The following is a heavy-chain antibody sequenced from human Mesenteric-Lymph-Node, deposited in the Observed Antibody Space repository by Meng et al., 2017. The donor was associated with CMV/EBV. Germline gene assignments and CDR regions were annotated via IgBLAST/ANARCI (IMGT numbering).Heavy chain of an antibody. CDR3: ARDRWERMVPNYFDY. Sequence: GGSLRLSCAASQFAFQNYAMHWVRQAPGKGLEWVANIKEDGSEKYFVDSVKGRFSISRDNAKNSLYLQMNSLRVDDTAVYYCARDRWERMVPNYFDYWGQGNLVTVSS. J-gene: IGHJ4*02. CDR2: IKEDGSEK. D-gene: IGHD1-26*01. CDR1: QFAFQNYA. V-gene: IGHV3-7*01.